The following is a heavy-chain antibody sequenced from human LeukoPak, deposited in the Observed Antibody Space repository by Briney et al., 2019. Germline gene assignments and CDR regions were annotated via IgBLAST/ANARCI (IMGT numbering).Heavy chain of an antibody. D-gene: IGHD6-13*01. Sequence: GGSLRLSCVVSGFTFSSYVMSWVRQAPGKGLEWVSAISGSGGSTYYADSVKGRFTISRDNSKNTLYLQMNSLRAEDTAVYYCAKTRPLDSSSWSHGDYWGQGTLVTVSS. CDR2: ISGSGGST. CDR3: AKTRPLDSSSWSHGDY. V-gene: IGHV3-23*01. J-gene: IGHJ4*02. CDR1: GFTFSSYV.